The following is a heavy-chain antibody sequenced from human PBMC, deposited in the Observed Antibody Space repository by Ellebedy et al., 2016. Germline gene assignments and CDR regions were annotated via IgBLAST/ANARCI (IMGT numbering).Heavy chain of an antibody. Sequence: GGSLRLSCAASGFTFNKYAMGWVRQAPGKGLVWVSGINWNSHTQDYADSVKGRFIISRDNAKNSLYLQMNSLRVEDTAFYYCVKDMGLRLGEISSSFDYWGQGTLVTVSS. CDR2: INWNSHTQ. V-gene: IGHV3-9*01. J-gene: IGHJ4*02. CDR1: GFTFNKYA. CDR3: VKDMGLRLGEISSSFDY. D-gene: IGHD3-16*02.